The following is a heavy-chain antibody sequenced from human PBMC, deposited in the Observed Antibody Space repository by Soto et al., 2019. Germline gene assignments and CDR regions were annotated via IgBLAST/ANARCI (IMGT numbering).Heavy chain of an antibody. V-gene: IGHV2-5*01. CDR2: IYWNDDK. J-gene: IGHJ4*02. CDR1: GFSLRTTGVG. CDR3: AHSWVYPLYN. D-gene: IGHD2-8*01. Sequence: GSGPTLVNPTQTLTLTCTYSGFSLRTTGVGVGWIRQPPGKALEWLGIIYWNDDKRFSPSLKSRFTLTSDISKSQVVLTKTNMDAAAPGTYSVAHSWVYPLYNWGQEPRVTVS.